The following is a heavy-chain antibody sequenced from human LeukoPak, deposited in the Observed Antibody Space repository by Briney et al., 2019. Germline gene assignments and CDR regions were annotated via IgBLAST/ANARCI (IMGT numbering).Heavy chain of an antibody. CDR1: GYTFTSYY. D-gene: IGHD1-26*01. V-gene: IGHV1-46*01. Sequence: ASVKVSCKASGYTFTSYYMHWVRQAPGQGLEWMGLINPTGGSTGYAQKFQGRVTMTRDMSTSTDYMELSSLRSEDTAIYYCARDNSVGDNAWWFDPSGQGTLLTVSS. CDR2: INPTGGST. J-gene: IGHJ5*02. CDR3: ARDNSVGDNAWWFDP.